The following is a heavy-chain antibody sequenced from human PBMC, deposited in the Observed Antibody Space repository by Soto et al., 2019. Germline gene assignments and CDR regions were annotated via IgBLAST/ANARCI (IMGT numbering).Heavy chain of an antibody. V-gene: IGHV1-18*04. CDR2: ISAYNGNT. Sequence: QVQLVQSGAEVKKPGASVKVSCKASGYTFTSYGISWVRQAPGQGLEWMGWISAYNGNTNYAQKLQGRVTMTTDTSTSTAYMELRSLRSDHTAVYYCARDSYYYDSSGYYSYYYYYGMDVWGQGTTVTVSS. J-gene: IGHJ6*02. CDR3: ARDSYYYDSSGYYSYYYYYGMDV. CDR1: GYTFTSYG. D-gene: IGHD3-22*01.